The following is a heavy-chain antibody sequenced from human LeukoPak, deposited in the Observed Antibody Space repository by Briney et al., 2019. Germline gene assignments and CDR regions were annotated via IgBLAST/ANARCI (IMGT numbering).Heavy chain of an antibody. Sequence: GGSLRLSCAASGFTFSAYAMSWVRQAPGKGLEWVSGFSGTFTTHYADSVEGRFTISRDTSKNTLYLDMNSLRAEDTAVYYCAKYCDSIRCEPRHFQHWGQGTLVTVSS. V-gene: IGHV3-23*01. CDR2: FSGTFTT. CDR1: GFTFSAYA. CDR3: AKYCDSIRCEPRHFQH. D-gene: IGHD2/OR15-2a*01. J-gene: IGHJ1*01.